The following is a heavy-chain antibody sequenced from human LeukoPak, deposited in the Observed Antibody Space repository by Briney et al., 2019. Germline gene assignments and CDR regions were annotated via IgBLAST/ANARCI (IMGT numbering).Heavy chain of an antibody. CDR2: VDPEDGET. J-gene: IGHJ5*02. D-gene: IGHD3-22*01. CDR3: ATVADNYYDSSDLLTLFDP. CDR1: GYTFTDYY. Sequence: ASVKVSCKVSGYTFTDYYMHWVQQAPGKGLEWMGLVDPEDGETTYAEKFQGRVTITADTSTDTAYMELSSLRSEDTAVYYCATVADNYYDSSDLLTLFDPWGQGTLVTVSS. V-gene: IGHV1-69-2*01.